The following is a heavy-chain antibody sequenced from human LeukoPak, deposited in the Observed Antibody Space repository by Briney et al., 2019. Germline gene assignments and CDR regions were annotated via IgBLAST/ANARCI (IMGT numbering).Heavy chain of an antibody. CDR1: GFTVSSYC. D-gene: IGHD3-16*01. CDR2: ASVGVVRT. J-gene: IGHJ4*02. V-gene: IGHV3-23*01. Sequence: GGSLRLSCAASGFTVSSYCIGWVRQAPGKGLEWISAASVGVVRTDYADSVKGRFIISRDNSKNMLYLQMNRLRADDTAVYYCARGGLSPLDYWGQGNLVTVSS. CDR3: ARGGLSPLDY.